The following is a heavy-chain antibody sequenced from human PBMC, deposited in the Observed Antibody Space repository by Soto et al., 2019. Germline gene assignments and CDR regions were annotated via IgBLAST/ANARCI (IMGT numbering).Heavy chain of an antibody. J-gene: IGHJ5*02. V-gene: IGHV1-18*01. CDR2: ISAHNGRT. Sequence: QVQLVQSGAEVKKPGASVKVSCKASGYTFTSYGINWVRQAPGQGLEWMGWISAHNGRTNYAQKFQGRVTMTTDTSPSTAYMELRSLRSDDTAGYSCPRRPYSSSWFDPWGQGTLVTVSS. CDR1: GYTFTSYG. D-gene: IGHD6-13*01. CDR3: PRRPYSSSWFDP.